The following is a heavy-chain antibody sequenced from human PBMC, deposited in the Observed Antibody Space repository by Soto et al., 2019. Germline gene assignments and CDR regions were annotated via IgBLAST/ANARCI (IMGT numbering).Heavy chain of an antibody. CDR1: GFMFSNHG. J-gene: IGHJ4*02. CDR3: VRGDNWNDEASDY. CDR2: IWSDGNNR. V-gene: IGHV3-33*01. Sequence: QVQLVESGGGVVQPGRSLRLSCAASGFMFSNHGMHWVRQAPGKGLEWVAVIWSDGNNRYYADSVKGRFTISRDNSKNTLYLQMNSLRAEDTAVYYCVRGDNWNDEASDYWGQGTQVTVSS. D-gene: IGHD1-1*01.